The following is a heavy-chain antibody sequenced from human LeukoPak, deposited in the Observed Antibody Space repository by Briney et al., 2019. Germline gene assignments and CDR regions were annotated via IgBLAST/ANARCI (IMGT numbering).Heavy chain of an antibody. CDR3: AREGRYSSGWFNDY. J-gene: IGHJ4*02. CDR2: ISSSGRTM. Sequence: SCKASGYTFTGYYMNWVRQAPGKGLEWVSYISSSGRTMYYADSVKGRFTISRDNAKNSLYLQMNSLRAEDTAVYYCAREGRYSSGWFNDYWGQGTLVTVSS. V-gene: IGHV3-48*03. D-gene: IGHD6-19*01. CDR1: GYTFTGYY.